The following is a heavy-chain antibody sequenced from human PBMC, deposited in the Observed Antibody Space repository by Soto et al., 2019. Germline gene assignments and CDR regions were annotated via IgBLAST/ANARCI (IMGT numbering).Heavy chain of an antibody. CDR3: AKQMDTSMVSDAFDI. CDR2: ISGSGGST. Sequence: GGSLRLSCAASGFTFSRYAMSWVRQAPGKGLEWVSAISGSGGSTYYADSGKGRFTISRDNSKNTLYLQRNSLRAEDTAVYYCAKQMDTSMVSDAFDIWGQGTMVTVSS. V-gene: IGHV3-23*01. CDR1: GFTFSRYA. J-gene: IGHJ3*02. D-gene: IGHD5-18*01.